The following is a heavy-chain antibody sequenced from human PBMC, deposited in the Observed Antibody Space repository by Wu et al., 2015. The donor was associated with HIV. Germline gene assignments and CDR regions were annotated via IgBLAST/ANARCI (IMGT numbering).Heavy chain of an antibody. D-gene: IGHD3-10*01. CDR3: ARDQALGGSGVYSYYFDY. J-gene: IGHJ4*02. CDR2: INPSGGST. CDR1: GYTFTSYY. Sequence: QVQLVQSGAEVKKPGASVKVSCKASGYTFTSYYMHWVRQAPGQGLEWMGIINPSGGSTSYAQKFQGRVTMTRDTSTSTVYMELSSLRSEDTAVYYCARDQALGGSGVYSYYFDYWGQGTLVTVSS. V-gene: IGHV1-46*01.